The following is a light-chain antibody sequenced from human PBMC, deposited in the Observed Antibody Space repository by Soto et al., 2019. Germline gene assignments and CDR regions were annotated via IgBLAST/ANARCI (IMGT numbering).Light chain of an antibody. CDR3: SSYAVNKKLL. Sequence: QSALSQPPSASGSPGQSVTISCTGTNSDIGAFTYVSWYQQHPGRAPRLIIYEVTKRPSGVPVRFSGSKSGNTASLTVSGLHVDDEADYFCSSYAVNKKLLFGGGTKLTVL. CDR2: EVT. CDR1: NSDIGAFTY. V-gene: IGLV2-8*01. J-gene: IGLJ2*01.